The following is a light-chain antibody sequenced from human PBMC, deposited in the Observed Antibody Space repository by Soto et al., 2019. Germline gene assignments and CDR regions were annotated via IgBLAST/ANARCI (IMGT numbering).Light chain of an antibody. CDR1: QRVSSN. Sequence: EQEIRKSPATVCVYIADRALFSRKDSQRVSSNLAWYQHKPGQAPRLLIYGASTRATGIPARFSGSGSGTLFTLTISSLQSEDSAVQFCQHYNNWPRWTFGEGTKVDIK. CDR3: QHYNNWPRWT. V-gene: IGKV3-15*01. J-gene: IGKJ1*01. CDR2: GAS.